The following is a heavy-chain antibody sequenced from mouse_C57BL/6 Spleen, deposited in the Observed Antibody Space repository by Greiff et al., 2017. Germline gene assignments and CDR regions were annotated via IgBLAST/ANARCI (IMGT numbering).Heavy chain of an antibody. J-gene: IGHJ1*03. V-gene: IGHV1-55*01. CDR1: GSTFTSSW. CDR2: IYPGSGST. D-gene: IGHD1-1*01. CDR3: ARGLLRRYFDV. Sequence: QVQLQQPGAELVKPGASVKMSCKASGSTFTSSWITWVKQRPGQGLEWIGDIYPGSGSTNYNEKFKSKATLTVDTSSSTAYMKLSSLTSEDSAVYYCARGLLRRYFDVWGTGTTVTVSS.